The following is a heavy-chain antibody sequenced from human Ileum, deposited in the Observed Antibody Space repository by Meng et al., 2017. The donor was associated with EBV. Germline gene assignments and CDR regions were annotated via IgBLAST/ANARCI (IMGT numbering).Heavy chain of an antibody. CDR2: IYHSGST. V-gene: IGHV4-4*02. CDR3: ARDFGPHQLWY. Sequence: VQLQEAGPGMGKSSGPLSLTVAVSGGSISSSNWWSWVRQPPGKGLEWIGEIYHSGSTNYNPSLKSRVTISVDKSKNQFSLKLSSVTAADTAVYYCARDFGPHQLWYWGQGTLVTVSS. CDR1: GGSISSSNW. D-gene: IGHD3-16*01. J-gene: IGHJ4*02.